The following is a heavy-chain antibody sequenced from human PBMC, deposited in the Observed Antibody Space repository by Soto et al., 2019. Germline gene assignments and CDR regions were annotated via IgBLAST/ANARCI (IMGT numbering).Heavy chain of an antibody. CDR3: ARGLHDYNQYYFDY. CDR2: IYPGDSET. Sequence: GESLKISCKGSGYSFTTYWIGWVRQMPGKGLEWMGIIYPGDSETTYSPSFQGQVTISADKSISTAYLQWSSLKASDTAMYYCARGLHDYNQYYFDYWGQGTLVTVSS. J-gene: IGHJ4*02. V-gene: IGHV5-51*01. D-gene: IGHD4-4*01. CDR1: GYSFTTYW.